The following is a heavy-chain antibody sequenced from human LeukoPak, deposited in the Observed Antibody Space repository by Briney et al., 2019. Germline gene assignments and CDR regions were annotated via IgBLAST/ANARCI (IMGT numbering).Heavy chain of an antibody. CDR3: ARDEGEQWLVNYYYYYGMDV. CDR1: GFTFSSYA. D-gene: IGHD6-19*01. CDR2: ISYDGSNK. Sequence: SGGSLRLSCAASGFTFSSYAMHWVRQAPGKGLEWVAVISYDGSNKYYADSVKGRSTISRDNSKNTLYLQMNSLRAEDTAVYYCARDEGEQWLVNYYYYYGMDVWGQGTTVTVSS. J-gene: IGHJ6*02. V-gene: IGHV3-30*04.